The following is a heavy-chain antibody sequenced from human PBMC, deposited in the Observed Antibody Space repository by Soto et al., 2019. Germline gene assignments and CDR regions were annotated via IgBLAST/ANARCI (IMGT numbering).Heavy chain of an antibody. J-gene: IGHJ4*02. Sequence: EVQLVESGGGLVQPGGSLRLSCAASGFTFSGSSMHWVRQASGKGLEWVARSRSKANNYATTYAASVKGRFTISRDESKKTTYLKINSQKTEDTAIFFWESMIYDSSNFYHNDYGGQGTLVPVPP. CDR1: GFTFSGSS. V-gene: IGHV3-73*02. CDR3: ESMIYDSSNFYHNDY. D-gene: IGHD3-22*01. CDR2: SRSKANNYAT.